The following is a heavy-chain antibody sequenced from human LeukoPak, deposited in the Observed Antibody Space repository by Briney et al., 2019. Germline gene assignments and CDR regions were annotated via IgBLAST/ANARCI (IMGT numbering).Heavy chain of an antibody. CDR2: IIPTFGTA. V-gene: IGHV1-69*13. Sequence: SVKVSCKASGGTFSSYAISWVRQAPGQGLEWMGGIIPTFGTANYAQKFQGRVTITADESTSTAYMELSSLRSEDTAVYYCASGAAADNYYYYYMDVWGKGTTVTVSS. CDR1: GGTFSSYA. D-gene: IGHD6-13*01. CDR3: ASGAAADNYYYYYMDV. J-gene: IGHJ6*03.